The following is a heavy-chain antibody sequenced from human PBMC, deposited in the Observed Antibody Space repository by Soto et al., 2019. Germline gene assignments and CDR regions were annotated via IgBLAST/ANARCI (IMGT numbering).Heavy chain of an antibody. CDR3: ARVFPKGRRPWSDFDF. CDR1: GYSFTTYD. D-gene: IGHD3-10*01. J-gene: IGHJ4*02. V-gene: IGHV1-8*01. Sequence: EASVKVSCKASGYSFTTYDVHWVRQAAGQGLEWMGWMHPTNGNKGYAQKFQDRVTLTADSSTDTAYMELSRLTSGDTAVYYCARVFPKGRRPWSDFDFWGQGTLVTVSS. CDR2: MHPTNGNK.